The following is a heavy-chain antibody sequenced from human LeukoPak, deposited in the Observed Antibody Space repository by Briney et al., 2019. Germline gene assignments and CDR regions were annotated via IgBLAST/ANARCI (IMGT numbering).Heavy chain of an antibody. Sequence: GGSLRLSCAASGFTFDDYGMSWVRQAPGKGLEWVSGINWNGGSTGYADSVKGRYTISRDNAKNSLYLQMNSLRAEDTALYHCARALYYYDSSGSRRYDAFDIWGQGTMVTVSS. V-gene: IGHV3-20*01. CDR3: ARALYYYDSSGSRRYDAFDI. J-gene: IGHJ3*02. CDR2: INWNGGST. D-gene: IGHD3-22*01. CDR1: GFTFDDYG.